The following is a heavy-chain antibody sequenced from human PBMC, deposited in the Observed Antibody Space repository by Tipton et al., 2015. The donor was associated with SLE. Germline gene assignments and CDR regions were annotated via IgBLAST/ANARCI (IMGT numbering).Heavy chain of an antibody. CDR3: ARDFGAMVQGEGAFDI. V-gene: IGHV4-4*07. J-gene: IGHJ3*02. CDR2: IYTSGST. D-gene: IGHD3-10*01. Sequence: TLSLTCTVSGGSISSYYWSWIRQPAGKGLEWIGHIYTSGSTNYNPSLKSRVTISVDTSKNQFSLKLSSVTAADTAVYYCARDFGAMVQGEGAFDIWGQGTMVTVSS. CDR1: GGSISSYY.